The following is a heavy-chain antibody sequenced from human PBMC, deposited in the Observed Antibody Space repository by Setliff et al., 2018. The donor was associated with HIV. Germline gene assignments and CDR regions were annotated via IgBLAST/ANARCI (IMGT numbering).Heavy chain of an antibody. V-gene: IGHV3-21*01. D-gene: IGHD3-9*01. CDR2: ITSSSNYI. CDR1: GFTFSTYS. Sequence: AGGSLRLSCAASGFTFSTYSMNWVRQAPGKGLEWVSSITSSSNYIYYADSVKGRFTISRDNAKNSLYLQMNSLRAEDTAMYYCARYMRRYDILTLHYMDVWGKGPTVTVSS. J-gene: IGHJ6*03. CDR3: ARYMRRYDILTLHYMDV.